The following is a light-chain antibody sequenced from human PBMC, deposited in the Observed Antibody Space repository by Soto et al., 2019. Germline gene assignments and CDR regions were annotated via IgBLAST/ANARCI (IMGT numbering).Light chain of an antibody. CDR1: SSDVGSYKL. CDR3: CSYAGSSTYVV. V-gene: IGLV2-23*01. Sequence: QSVLTQPASVSGSPGQSITISCTGTSSDVGSYKLVSWYRQHPGKAPKLMIYEGSKRPSGVSNRFSGSTSGNTASLTISGLQAEDEADYYCCSYAGSSTYVVFGGGTQLTVL. J-gene: IGLJ2*01. CDR2: EGS.